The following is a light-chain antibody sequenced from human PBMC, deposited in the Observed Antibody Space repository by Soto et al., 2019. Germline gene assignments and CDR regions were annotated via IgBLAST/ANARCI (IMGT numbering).Light chain of an antibody. V-gene: IGKV1-5*03. CDR2: KAS. J-gene: IGKJ1*01. Sequence: DIQMTQSPSTLSASAGDRVTITCRASQSISRGLAWYQQKPGKAPKLLIYKASSLESGVPSRFSGGGSGTEFTLTISSLQPDDFATYYCQQYNIYSWTFGQGTKVEIK. CDR3: QQYNIYSWT. CDR1: QSISRG.